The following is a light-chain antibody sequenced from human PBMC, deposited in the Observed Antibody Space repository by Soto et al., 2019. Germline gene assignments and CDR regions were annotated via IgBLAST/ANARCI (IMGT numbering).Light chain of an antibody. CDR2: GAS. CDR1: QSVSSY. J-gene: IGKJ1*01. Sequence: EIVLTQSPGTLSLSPGERATLSCRASQSVSSYLAWYQQKPGQAPRLLFYGASTRATGLPARFSGTGSGTEFTLTINSLQAEDSAVYYCQQYYNWPRTFGQGTKVDIK. V-gene: IGKV3-15*01. CDR3: QQYYNWPRT.